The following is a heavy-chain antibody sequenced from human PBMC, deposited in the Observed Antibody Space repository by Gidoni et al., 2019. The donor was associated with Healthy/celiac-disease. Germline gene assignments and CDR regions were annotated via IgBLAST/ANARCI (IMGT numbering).Heavy chain of an antibody. Sequence: EVQLVESGGGLVQPGRSLRLSCAASGFTFDDYAMHWVRQAPGKGLEWVSGISWNSGSIGYADSVKGRFTISRDNAKNSLYLQMNSLRAEDTALYYCAKDILYGDYGWDAFDIWGQGTMVTVSS. CDR2: ISWNSGSI. CDR1: GFTFDDYA. J-gene: IGHJ3*02. D-gene: IGHD4-17*01. V-gene: IGHV3-9*01. CDR3: AKDILYGDYGWDAFDI.